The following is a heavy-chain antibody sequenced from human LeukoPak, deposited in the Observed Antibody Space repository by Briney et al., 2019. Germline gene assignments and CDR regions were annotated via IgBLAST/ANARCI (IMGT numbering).Heavy chain of an antibody. D-gene: IGHD6-13*01. CDR2: IYYSGST. J-gene: IGHJ4*02. CDR1: GGSICSSSYY. V-gene: IGHV4-39*01. Sequence: SETLSLTCTVSGGSICSSSYYWGWIRQPPGKGLEWIGSIYYSGSTYYNPSLKSRVTISVDTSKNQFSLKLSSVTAADTAVYYCARLEQQLWGGDYWGQGTLVTVSS. CDR3: ARLEQQLWGGDY.